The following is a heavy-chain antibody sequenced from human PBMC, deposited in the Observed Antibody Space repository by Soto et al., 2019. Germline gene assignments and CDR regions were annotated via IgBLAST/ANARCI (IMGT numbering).Heavy chain of an antibody. CDR2: ISPVFGTA. CDR1: GGTFHNYA. J-gene: IGHJ4*02. Sequence: QVQLVQSGAAVKKPGSSVKVSCKASGGTFHNYATTWVRPAPGQGLERMGGISPVFGTATYAQKFQGRLTISADESTITVYMELSRLTSEDTAVYFCARGQHGQQPTLYYFDYGGQGTLVTVSS. D-gene: IGHD6-13*01. V-gene: IGHV1-69*01. CDR3: ARGQHGQQPTLYYFDY.